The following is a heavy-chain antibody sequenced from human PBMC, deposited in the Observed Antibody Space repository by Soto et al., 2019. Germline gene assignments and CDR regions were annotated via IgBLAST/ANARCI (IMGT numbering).Heavy chain of an antibody. Sequence: GGSLRLSCAASGFTFSTYAMSWVRQAPGKGLEWVSAISGSGGNTYYADSVKGRFTISRDNSKNTLDLQMNSLRVEDTAIYYCAKESQPYGWWYFDLWGRGTLVTVSS. CDR2: ISGSGGNT. D-gene: IGHD4-17*01. CDR1: GFTFSTYA. CDR3: AKESQPYGWWYFDL. V-gene: IGHV3-23*01. J-gene: IGHJ2*01.